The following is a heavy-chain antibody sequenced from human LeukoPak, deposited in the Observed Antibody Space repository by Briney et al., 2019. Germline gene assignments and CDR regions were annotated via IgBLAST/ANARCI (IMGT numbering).Heavy chain of an antibody. V-gene: IGHV5-51*01. Sequence: GGSLRLSCAASGFTFSGYAMYWVRQAPGKGLEWMGIIYPGDSDTRYSPSFQGQVTISADKSISTAHLQWSSLKASDTAMYYCARGAYDILTGYATSFDYWGQGTLVTVSS. J-gene: IGHJ4*02. CDR3: ARGAYDILTGYATSFDY. CDR1: GFTFSGYA. D-gene: IGHD3-9*01. CDR2: IYPGDSDT.